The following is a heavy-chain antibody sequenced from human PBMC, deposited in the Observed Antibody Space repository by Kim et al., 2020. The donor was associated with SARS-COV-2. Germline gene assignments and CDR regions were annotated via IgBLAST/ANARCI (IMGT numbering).Heavy chain of an antibody. J-gene: IGHJ4*02. CDR3: ARDHDI. D-gene: IGHD3-9*01. Sequence: NHSGSTNYNPSLKSRVTISVDTSKNQFSLKLSSVTAADTAVYYCARDHDIWGQGTLVTVSS. V-gene: IGHV4-34*01. CDR2: NHSGST.